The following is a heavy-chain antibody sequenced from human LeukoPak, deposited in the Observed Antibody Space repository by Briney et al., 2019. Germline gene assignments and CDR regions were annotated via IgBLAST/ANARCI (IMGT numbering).Heavy chain of an antibody. V-gene: IGHV3-23*01. J-gene: IGHJ4*02. D-gene: IGHD2-2*01. CDR2: ISGSGGST. Sequence: GGSLRLSCAASGFTFSNYAMNWVRQAPGKGLEWVSTISGSGGSTYYADSVKGRFTISRDNSTNTLYLQMNSLRAEDTAVYYCAKDRVGYCSSTNCKSLDYWGQGTLVAVSS. CDR3: AKDRVGYCSSTNCKSLDY. CDR1: GFTFSNYA.